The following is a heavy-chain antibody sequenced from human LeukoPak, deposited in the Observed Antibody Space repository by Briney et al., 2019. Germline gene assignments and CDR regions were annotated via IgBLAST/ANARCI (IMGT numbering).Heavy chain of an antibody. CDR3: ARVGDTYYYDSSGYYPYDY. J-gene: IGHJ4*02. D-gene: IGHD3-22*01. Sequence: GASVKVSCKASGYTFTSNAMHWVRQAPGQRPEWMGWINAGNGNTKYSQKFQGRVTITRDTSASTAYMELSSLRSEDTAVYYCARVGDTYYYDSSGYYPYDYWGQGTLVTVSS. V-gene: IGHV1-3*01. CDR1: GYTFTSNA. CDR2: INAGNGNT.